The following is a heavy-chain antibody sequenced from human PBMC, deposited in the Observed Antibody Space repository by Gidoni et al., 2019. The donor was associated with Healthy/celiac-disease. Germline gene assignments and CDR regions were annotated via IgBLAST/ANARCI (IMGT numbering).Heavy chain of an antibody. CDR2: INHSGST. CDR3: AREDIVVVVAATRGLFDY. D-gene: IGHD2-15*01. V-gene: IGHV4-34*01. CDR1: GGSFSGYY. Sequence: QVQLQQWGAGLLKPSETLSLTCAVYGGSFSGYYWSWIRQPPGKGLEWIGEINHSGSTNYNPSLKSRVTISVDTSKNQFSLKLSPVTAADTAVYYCAREDIVVVVAATRGLFDYWGQGTLVTVSS. J-gene: IGHJ4*02.